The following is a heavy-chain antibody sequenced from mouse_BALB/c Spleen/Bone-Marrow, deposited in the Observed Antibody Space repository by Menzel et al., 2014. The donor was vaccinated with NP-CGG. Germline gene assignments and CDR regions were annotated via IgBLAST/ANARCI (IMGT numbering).Heavy chain of an antibody. Sequence: EVKLVESGGGLVKPGGSLKLSCAASGFTFSSYAMSWVRQTPEKRLERVASISSGGSTYYPDSVKGRFTISRDNARNILYLQMSSLRSEDTAMYYCARACFYYGKLVDYWGQGTSVTVSS. CDR2: ISSGGST. CDR3: ARACFYYGKLVDY. V-gene: IGHV5-6-5*01. J-gene: IGHJ4*01. CDR1: GFTFSSYA. D-gene: IGHD1-1*01.